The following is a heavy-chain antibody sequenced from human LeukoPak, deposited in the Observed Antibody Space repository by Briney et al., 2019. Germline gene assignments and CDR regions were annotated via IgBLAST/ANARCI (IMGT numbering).Heavy chain of an antibody. J-gene: IGHJ4*02. CDR3: ASPDGYYYDSSGFQLDY. D-gene: IGHD3-22*01. CDR1: GYTFTGYG. CDR2: ISAYNGNT. V-gene: IGHV1-18*01. Sequence: ASVKVSCKASGYTFTGYGISWVRQAPGQGLEWMGWISAYNGNTNYAQKLQGRVTMTTDTSTSTAYMELRSLRSDDTAVYYCASPDGYYYDSSGFQLDYWGQGTLVTVSS.